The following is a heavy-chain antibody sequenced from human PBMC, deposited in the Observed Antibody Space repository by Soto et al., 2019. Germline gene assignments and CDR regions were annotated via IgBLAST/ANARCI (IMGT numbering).Heavy chain of an antibody. Sequence: QVQLVQSGAEVKKPGSSVKVSCKASGGTFSNYAISWVRQAPGQGLEWMGGITPIFGTTTYAQRLQGRVTITADESSTTAHMERSSLRSEDTAVYYCARVITVTPVGYYGMDVWGQGTTVTVSS. CDR3: ARVITVTPVGYYGMDV. CDR2: ITPIFGTT. V-gene: IGHV1-69*01. D-gene: IGHD4-4*01. J-gene: IGHJ6*02. CDR1: GGTFSNYA.